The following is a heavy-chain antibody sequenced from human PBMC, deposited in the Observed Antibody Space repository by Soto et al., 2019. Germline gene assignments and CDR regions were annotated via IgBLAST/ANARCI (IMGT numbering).Heavy chain of an antibody. Sequence: ASVKVYCKASGYTFTSYDINWVRQATGQGLEWMGWMNPNSGNTGYAQKFQGRVTMTRNTSISTAYMELSSLRSEDTAVYYCARAEDVGYCSSTSCPPNDYWGQGTLVTVSS. CDR3: ARAEDVGYCSSTSCPPNDY. V-gene: IGHV1-8*01. J-gene: IGHJ4*02. CDR2: MNPNSGNT. CDR1: GYTFTSYD. D-gene: IGHD2-2*01.